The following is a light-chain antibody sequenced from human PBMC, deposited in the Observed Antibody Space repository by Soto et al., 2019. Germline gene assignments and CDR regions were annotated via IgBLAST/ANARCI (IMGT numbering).Light chain of an antibody. Sequence: DVQMTQSPSSLSPSVGDRVTITCRASQSFNTWLAWYQQKPGKAPKLLIYKTSILESGVPSRFSGSGSGTEFTLTTSSLQPEASATYYCHQYNSYPYTFGQGTKLEIK. J-gene: IGKJ2*01. CDR3: HQYNSYPYT. V-gene: IGKV1-5*03. CDR1: QSFNTW. CDR2: KTS.